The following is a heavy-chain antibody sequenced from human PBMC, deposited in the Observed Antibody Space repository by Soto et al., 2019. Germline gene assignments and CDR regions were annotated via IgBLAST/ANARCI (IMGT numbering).Heavy chain of an antibody. Sequence: SETLSLTCIVSGASIGSYNWAWIRQPPGEGLEWIGSMYYSGSTYYSPSLKSRVTISEDTSKNQFSLKLSSVTAADTAVYFCARHVFITVVRGTTVTFEYYNGMDVWGPGTTVTVS. V-gene: IGHV4-39*01. CDR2: MYYSGST. J-gene: IGHJ6*02. D-gene: IGHD3-10*01. CDR1: GASIGSYN. CDR3: ARHVFITVVRGTTVTFEYYNGMDV.